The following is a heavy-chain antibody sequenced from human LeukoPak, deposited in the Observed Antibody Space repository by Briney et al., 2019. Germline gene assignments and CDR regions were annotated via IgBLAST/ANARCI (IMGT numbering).Heavy chain of an antibody. CDR2: IIPILGIA. V-gene: IGHV1-69*04. Sequence: ASVKVSCKASGGTFSSYAISWVRQAPGQGLEWMGSIIPILGIANYAQKFQGRVTITADKSTSTAYMELSSLRSEDTAVYYCARDPADYYDSSGYYYYYYGMDVWGQGTTVTVSS. CDR1: GGTFSSYA. J-gene: IGHJ6*02. CDR3: ARDPADYYDSSGYYYYYYGMDV. D-gene: IGHD3-22*01.